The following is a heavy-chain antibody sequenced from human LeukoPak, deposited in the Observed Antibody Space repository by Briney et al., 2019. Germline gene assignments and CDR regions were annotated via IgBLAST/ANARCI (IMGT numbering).Heavy chain of an antibody. CDR3: ARADYGRPPDY. J-gene: IGHJ4*02. CDR2: IYTSGIA. CDR1: GGSISSYF. V-gene: IGHV4-4*07. Sequence: SETLSLTCTVSGGSISSYFWTWIRQPAGKGLEWIGRIYTSGIANYNPSLKSRVTMSIDTSKNQFSLKLSSVTAADTAVYYCARADYGRPPDYWGLGTLVTVSS. D-gene: IGHD4-17*01.